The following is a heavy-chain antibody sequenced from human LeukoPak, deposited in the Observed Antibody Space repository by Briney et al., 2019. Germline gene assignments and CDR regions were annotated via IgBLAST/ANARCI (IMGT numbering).Heavy chain of an antibody. V-gene: IGHV1-2*02. CDR1: GYTFTSYD. D-gene: IGHD6-6*01. CDR2: INPNSGGT. J-gene: IGHJ4*02. CDR3: ARDSYSFDY. Sequence: ASVKVSCKASGYTFTSYDINWVRQATGQGLEWMGWINPNSGGTNYAQKFQGRVTMTRDTSISTAYMELSRLRSDDTAVYYCARDSYSFDYWGQGTLVTVSS.